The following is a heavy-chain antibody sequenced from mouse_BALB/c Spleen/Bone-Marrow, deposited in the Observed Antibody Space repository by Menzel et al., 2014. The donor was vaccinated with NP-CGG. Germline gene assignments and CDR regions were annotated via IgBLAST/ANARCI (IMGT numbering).Heavy chain of an antibody. CDR1: GYTFTSYD. CDR2: IYPGDGSS. Sequence: AQLQQSGPELVKPGALVKISFKASGYTFTSYDINCVKQRPGLGLEWIGWIYPGDGSSKYNEKFKGKATLTADKSSSTASMQHSSLTSENSAVYFCARAASMDYWGQGTSVTVSS. V-gene: IGHV1S56*01. CDR3: ARAASMDY. J-gene: IGHJ4*01.